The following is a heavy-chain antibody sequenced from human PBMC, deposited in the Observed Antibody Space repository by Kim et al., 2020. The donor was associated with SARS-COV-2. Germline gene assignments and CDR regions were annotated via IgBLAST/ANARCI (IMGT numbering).Heavy chain of an antibody. CDR3: STGNWIGST. V-gene: IGHV3-23*01. Sequence: GGSLRLSCAASGLAFSSSTMNWVRLAPGKGLEWVATISHSGGSTYYPDSVRGRFTISRDNSNNTLYLQMNSLRVEDTAVYYCSTGNWIGSTWGPGAPVT. CDR2: ISHSGGST. D-gene: IGHD1-1*01. J-gene: IGHJ5*02. CDR1: GLAFSSST.